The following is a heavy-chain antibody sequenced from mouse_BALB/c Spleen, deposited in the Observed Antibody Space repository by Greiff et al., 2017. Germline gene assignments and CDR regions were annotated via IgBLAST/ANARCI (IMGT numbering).Heavy chain of an antibody. D-gene: IGHD3-1*01. CDR1: GYSITSDYA. Sequence: DVQLQESGPGLVKPSQSLSLTCTVTGYSITSDYAWNWIRQFPGNKLEWMGYISYSGSTSYNPSLKSRISITRDTSKNQFFLQLNSVTTEDTATYYCAGLRDYFDYWGQGTTLTVSS. CDR3: AGLRDYFDY. CDR2: ISYSGST. V-gene: IGHV3-2*02. J-gene: IGHJ2*01.